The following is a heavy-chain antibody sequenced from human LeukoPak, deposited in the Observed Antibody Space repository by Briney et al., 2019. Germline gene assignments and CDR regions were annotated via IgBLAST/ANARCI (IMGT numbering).Heavy chain of an antibody. Sequence: QSGGSLRLSCAASGFTFSSYAMPWVRQAPGKGLEWVAVISYDGSNKYYADSVKGRFTISRDNSKDTLYLQMNSLRDEDTAVYYCAKRPSDYGDYVTYFDYWGQGTLVTVSS. CDR1: GFTFSSYA. D-gene: IGHD4-17*01. CDR3: AKRPSDYGDYVTYFDY. CDR2: ISYDGSNK. J-gene: IGHJ4*02. V-gene: IGHV3-30*18.